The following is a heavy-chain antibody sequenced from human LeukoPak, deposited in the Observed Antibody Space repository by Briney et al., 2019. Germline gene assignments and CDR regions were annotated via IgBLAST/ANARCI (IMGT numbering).Heavy chain of an antibody. J-gene: IGHJ3*02. CDR3: ARVVISSSSTHGAFDI. V-gene: IGHV1-18*01. D-gene: IGHD6-13*01. CDR1: GGTFSSYA. Sequence: ASVKVSCKASGGTFSSYAISWVRQAPGQGLEWMGWISAYNGNTNYAQKLQGRVTMTTDTSTSTAYMELRSLRSDDAAVYYCARVVISSSSTHGAFDIWGQGTMVTVSS. CDR2: ISAYNGNT.